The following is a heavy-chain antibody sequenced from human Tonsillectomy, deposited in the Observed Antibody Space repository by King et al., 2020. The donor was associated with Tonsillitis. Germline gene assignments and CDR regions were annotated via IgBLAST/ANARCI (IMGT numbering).Heavy chain of an antibody. D-gene: IGHD6-19*01. J-gene: IGHJ4*02. CDR2: ISYDGTNE. V-gene: IGHV3-30-3*01. Sequence: VQLVESGGGVVQPGRSLRLSCAASGFTFSMYAMHWVRQAPGKGLEWVAVISYDGTNEYYADSVKGRFTITRENSESTLFLQMNSLRPEDTAVYYCARAPRLTQWLGTYVDFWGQGTLVTVSS. CDR3: ARAPRLTQWLGTYVDF. CDR1: GFTFSMYA.